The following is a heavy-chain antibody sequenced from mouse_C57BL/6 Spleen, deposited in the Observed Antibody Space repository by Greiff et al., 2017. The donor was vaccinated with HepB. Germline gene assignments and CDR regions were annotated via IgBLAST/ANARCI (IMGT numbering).Heavy chain of an antibody. V-gene: IGHV1-22*01. CDR3: ARVPIYYYGSSPDY. Sequence: EVQLKESGPELVKPGASVKMSCKASGYTFTDYNMHWVKQSHGKSLEWIGYINPNNGGTSYNQKFKGKATLTVNKSSSTAYMELRSLTSEDSAVYYCARVPIYYYGSSPDYWGQGTTLTVSS. CDR2: INPNNGGT. D-gene: IGHD1-1*01. CDR1: GYTFTDYN. J-gene: IGHJ2*01.